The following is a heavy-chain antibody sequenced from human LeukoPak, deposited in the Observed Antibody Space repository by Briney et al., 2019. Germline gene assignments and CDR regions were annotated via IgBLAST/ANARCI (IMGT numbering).Heavy chain of an antibody. CDR1: GFTFSSYW. Sequence: PGGSLRLSCAASGFTFSSYWMSWVRQAPGKGLEWVAKITQDGSDKYYVGSVKGRFTVSRDNAQNSLYLQMNSLRAEDTAIYYCARDMELSTWGTGTMVSVSS. CDR2: ITQDGSDK. CDR3: ARDMELST. D-gene: IGHD3-16*02. V-gene: IGHV3-7*05. J-gene: IGHJ3*01.